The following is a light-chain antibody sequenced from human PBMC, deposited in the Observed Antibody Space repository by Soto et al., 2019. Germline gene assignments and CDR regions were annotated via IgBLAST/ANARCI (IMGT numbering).Light chain of an antibody. CDR3: EHHDDWPAYT. J-gene: IGKJ2*01. CDR1: QSVSSN. CDR2: GAS. Sequence: EIVMTQSPANLSVSPGERATLSCRASQSVSSNLAWYQQKPGQAPRLLIYGASTSDNGVPPRFSGSGSGTEFTLTISGLQSEDCAVYYCEHHDDWPAYTFSQGAKLEIK. V-gene: IGKV3-15*01.